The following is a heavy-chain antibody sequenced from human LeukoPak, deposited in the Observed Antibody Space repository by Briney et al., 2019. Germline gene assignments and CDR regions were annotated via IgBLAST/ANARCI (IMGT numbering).Heavy chain of an antibody. CDR1: GGSISSNSYY. Sequence: SETLSLTCTVSGGSISSNSYYWGWIRQPPGKGLEWIGSIYYSGSTYYNPSLKSRVTISVDTSKNQFSLKLSSVTAADTAVYYCARIRRGVSHTSRAFDIWGQGTMVTVSS. CDR3: ARIRRGVSHTSRAFDI. J-gene: IGHJ3*02. CDR2: IYYSGST. V-gene: IGHV4-39*07. D-gene: IGHD1-26*01.